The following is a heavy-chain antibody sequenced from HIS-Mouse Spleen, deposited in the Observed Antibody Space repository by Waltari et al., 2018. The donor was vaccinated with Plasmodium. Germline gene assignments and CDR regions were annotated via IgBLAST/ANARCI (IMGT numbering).Heavy chain of an antibody. Sequence: QVQLVESGGGVVQPGRSLSLSCAASGFTFSGYGMPWFRQAPGKWLEWVAVISDDGSNKYYADSVKGRFTISRDNSKNTLYLQMNSLRAEDTAVYYCAKDRRSSSWYVDYWGQGTLVTVSS. V-gene: IGHV3-30*18. CDR1: GFTFSGYG. D-gene: IGHD6-13*01. CDR3: AKDRRSSSWYVDY. CDR2: ISDDGSNK. J-gene: IGHJ4*02.